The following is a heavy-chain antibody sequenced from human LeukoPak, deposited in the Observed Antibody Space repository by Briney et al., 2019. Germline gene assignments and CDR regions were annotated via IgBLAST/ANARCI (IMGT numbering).Heavy chain of an antibody. V-gene: IGHV3-23*01. CDR2: ISGSGMTT. Sequence: GGSLPQTLAASGFTFSNYIMTWVRQAPGKGLEWVSAISGSGMTTYYADSVKGRFTISRDNSKNTVDLHLNSLRAEDTAVFYCAKVDITGTIHRAFDIWGRETLVPVSS. CDR3: AKVDITGTIHRAFDI. D-gene: IGHD1/OR15-1a*01. J-gene: IGHJ3*02. CDR1: GFTFSNYI.